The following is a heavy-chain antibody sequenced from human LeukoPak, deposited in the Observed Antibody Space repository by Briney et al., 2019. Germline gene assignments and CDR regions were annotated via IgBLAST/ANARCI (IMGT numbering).Heavy chain of an antibody. D-gene: IGHD3-22*01. V-gene: IGHV1-2*04. J-gene: IGHJ4*02. CDR3: ARGGYDSNPFDY. CDR1: GYTFTGYY. CDR2: INPNSGGT. Sequence: GASVTVSCTASGYTFTGYYMHWVRQAPGQGLEWMGWINPNSGGTNYAQKFQGWVTMTRDTSISTAYMELSRPRSDDTAVYYCARGGYDSNPFDYWGQGTLVTVSS.